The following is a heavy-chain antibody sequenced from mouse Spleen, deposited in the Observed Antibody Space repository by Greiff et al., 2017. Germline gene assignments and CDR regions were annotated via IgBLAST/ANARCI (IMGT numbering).Heavy chain of an antibody. CDR3: AVLYSNYGGDY. CDR2: IDPSDSYT. J-gene: IGHJ4*01. Sequence: QVQLQQPGAELVKPGASVKLSCKASGYTFTSYWMHWVKQRPGQGLEWIGEIDPSDSYTNYNQKFKGKATLTVDTSSSTAYMQLSSLTSEDSAVYYCAVLYSNYGGDYWGQGTSVTVSS. D-gene: IGHD2-5*01. CDR1: GYTFTSYW. V-gene: IGHV1-50*01.